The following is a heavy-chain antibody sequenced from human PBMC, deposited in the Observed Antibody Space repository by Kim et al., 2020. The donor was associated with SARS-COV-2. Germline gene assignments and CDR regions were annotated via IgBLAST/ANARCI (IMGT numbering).Heavy chain of an antibody. CDR2: IIPIFNAA. CDR1: GGTFSNYV. CDR3: VRDEVDTVDY. J-gene: IGHJ4*02. Sequence: SVKVSCKASGGTFSNYVTSWVRQAPGQGLEWMGGIIPIFNAAKYAPKFQDRVTITADKSTNTAYMELSSLTFEDTAVYYCVRDEVDTVDYWGQGTLVTVSS. D-gene: IGHD1-26*01. V-gene: IGHV1-69*06.